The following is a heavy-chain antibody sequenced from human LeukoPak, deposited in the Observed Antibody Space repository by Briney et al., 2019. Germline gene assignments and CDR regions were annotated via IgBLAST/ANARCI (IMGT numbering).Heavy chain of an antibody. CDR2: IYYSGST. CDR3: AREDRSQGYFDL. CDR1: GGSISSYY. V-gene: IGHV4-59*06. Sequence: SETLSLTCTVSGGSISSYYWSWIRQPPGKGLEWIGYIYYSGSTYYNPSLKSRITMSVDTSKNQFSLKLSSVTAADTAVYYCAREDRSQGYFDLWGRGTLVTVSS. J-gene: IGHJ2*01. D-gene: IGHD2-15*01.